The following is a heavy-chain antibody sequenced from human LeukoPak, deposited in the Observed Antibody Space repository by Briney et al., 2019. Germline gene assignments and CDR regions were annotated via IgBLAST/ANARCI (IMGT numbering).Heavy chain of an antibody. CDR3: ARHIPNSRYYYGSGSYFDY. CDR1: GFTFSSYG. D-gene: IGHD3-10*01. J-gene: IGHJ4*02. Sequence: PGGSLRLSCAASGFTFSSYGMHWVRQAPGKGLEWVAFIRYDGSNKYYADSVKGRFTISRDNSKNTLYLQMNSLRAEDTAVYYCARHIPNSRYYYGSGSYFDYWGQGTLVTVSS. V-gene: IGHV3-30*02. CDR2: IRYDGSNK.